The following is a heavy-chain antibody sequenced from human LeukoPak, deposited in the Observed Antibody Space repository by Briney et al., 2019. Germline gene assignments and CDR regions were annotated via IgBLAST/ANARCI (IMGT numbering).Heavy chain of an antibody. CDR3: SSWAVEQRGWKGDVFDI. D-gene: IGHD1/OR15-1a*01. CDR2: TYYRSKWYD. J-gene: IGHJ3*02. Sequence: SHTLSLTCTLSVDSISSRTAAWNWIRQSPSSVLQSLGRTYYRSKWYDDYAISVKSRITINPDKSKNPISLQLIHMIPQDTAVYYLSSWAVEQRGWKGDVFDIWGQGTMVTVSS. CDR1: VDSISSRTAA. V-gene: IGHV6-1*01.